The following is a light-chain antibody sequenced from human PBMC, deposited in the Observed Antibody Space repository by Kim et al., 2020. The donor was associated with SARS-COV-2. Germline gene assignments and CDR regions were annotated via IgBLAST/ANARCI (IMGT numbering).Light chain of an antibody. Sequence: TVMTQSPATLSVSPGERVTLSCTASQRVSSDLAWYQHKPGQAPRLLIYSASTRATGIPARFSGSGSGTEFTLTISSLQSEDFAVYFCQLYDNGSAFGPGTKVDLK. CDR3: QLYDNGSA. J-gene: IGKJ1*01. CDR2: SAS. CDR1: QRVSSD. V-gene: IGKV3-15*01.